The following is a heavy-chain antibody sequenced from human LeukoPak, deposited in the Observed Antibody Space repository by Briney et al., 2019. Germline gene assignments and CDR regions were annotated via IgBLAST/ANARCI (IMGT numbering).Heavy chain of an antibody. CDR3: ARDRAVVPAAMRGFWDY. CDR2: IIPIFGTA. CDR1: GGTFSSYA. J-gene: IGHJ4*02. Sequence: ASVKVSCKASGGTFSSYAISWVRQAPGQGLEWMGGIIPIFGTANYAQKFQGRVTITADKSTSTAYMELSSLRSEDTAVYYCARDRAVVPAAMRGFWDYWGQGTLVTVSS. V-gene: IGHV1-69*06. D-gene: IGHD2-2*01.